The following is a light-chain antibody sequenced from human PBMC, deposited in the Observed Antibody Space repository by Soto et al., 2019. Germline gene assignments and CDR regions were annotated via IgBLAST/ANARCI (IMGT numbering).Light chain of an antibody. Sequence: EVVMTQSPATLSVSXXXRATLSCRASQSVNANLAWYQQKPGQAPRLLIHGASNRATGIPARFSGSGFGTEFSLTISSLQSEEFAVYYCQQYNTWLWTFGQGTKVEI. CDR2: GAS. CDR1: QSVNAN. J-gene: IGKJ1*01. V-gene: IGKV3-15*01. CDR3: QQYNTWLWT.